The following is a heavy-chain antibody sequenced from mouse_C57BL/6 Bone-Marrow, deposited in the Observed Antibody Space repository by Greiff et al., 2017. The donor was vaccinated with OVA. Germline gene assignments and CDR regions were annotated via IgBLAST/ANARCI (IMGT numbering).Heavy chain of an antibody. CDR1: GYTFTSYN. V-gene: IGHV1-12*01. D-gene: IGHD1-1*01. CDR3: ARPLYIFYYGSLDY. CDR2: IYPGNGDT. Sequence: QVQLKQSGAELVRPGASVKMSCKASGYTFTSYNMHWVKQTPRQGLEWIGAIYPGNGDTSYNQKFKGKATLTVEKSSSTAYMQLSSLTSEDSAVYFCARPLYIFYYGSLDYWGQGTTLTVSS. J-gene: IGHJ2*01.